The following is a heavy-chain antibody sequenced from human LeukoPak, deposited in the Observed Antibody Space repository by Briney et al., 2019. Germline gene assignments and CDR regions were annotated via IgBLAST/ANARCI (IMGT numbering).Heavy chain of an antibody. Sequence: SETLSLTCTVSGGSIGSSTYFRGWIRQPPGTGLEWIGYIYYSGSTNYNPSLKSRVTISVDTSKNQFSLKLSSVTAADTAVYYCARAAYSGSYHSDYWGQGTLVTVSS. J-gene: IGHJ4*02. CDR2: IYYSGST. CDR3: ARAAYSGSYHSDY. D-gene: IGHD1-26*01. CDR1: GGSIGSSTYF. V-gene: IGHV4-61*05.